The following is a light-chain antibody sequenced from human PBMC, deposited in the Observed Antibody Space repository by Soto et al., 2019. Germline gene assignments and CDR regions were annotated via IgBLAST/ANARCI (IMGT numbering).Light chain of an antibody. V-gene: IGLV1-40*01. CDR3: QSHDNRRSAWV. CDR1: SSNIGTGYD. J-gene: IGLJ3*02. CDR2: GNT. Sequence: QSVLTQPPSVSGAPGQRVTISFTGSSSNIGTGYDVHWYQQLPGAAPKLLLYGNTKRPSGGPARFSGAKAGTSAALAIHGLRAEDEADYHCQSHDNRRSAWVFDEGTKRPVL.